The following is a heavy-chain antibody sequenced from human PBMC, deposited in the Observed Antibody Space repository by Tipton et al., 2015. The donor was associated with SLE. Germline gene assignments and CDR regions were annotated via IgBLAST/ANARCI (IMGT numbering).Heavy chain of an antibody. V-gene: IGHV4-59*12. D-gene: IGHD2-8*02. CDR3: ARGYCTGDVCYNDY. CDR2: IYDSGST. CDR1: GDSISSYY. J-gene: IGHJ4*02. Sequence: TLSLTCTVSGDSISSYYWSWIRQPPGKGLEWIGHIYDSGSTNYNPSLKSRVTISRDTSKDQFSLKLSSVTAADTAVYYCARGYCTGDVCYNDYWGQGTLVTVSS.